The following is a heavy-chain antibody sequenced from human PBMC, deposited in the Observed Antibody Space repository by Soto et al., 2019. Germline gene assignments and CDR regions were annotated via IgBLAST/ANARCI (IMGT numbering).Heavy chain of an antibody. CDR3: ARVDRGSSCFDY. V-gene: IGHV1-46*01. J-gene: IGHJ4*02. CDR2: INPSGGST. Sequence: XSVKVSCKASVYTFTSYYMHWVRQAPGQGLEWMGIINPSGGSTTYAQKFQGRVTMTRDTSTSTVYMELSSLRSEDTAVYYCARVDRGSSCFDYWGQGTLVTVSS. D-gene: IGHD6-13*01. CDR1: VYTFTSYY.